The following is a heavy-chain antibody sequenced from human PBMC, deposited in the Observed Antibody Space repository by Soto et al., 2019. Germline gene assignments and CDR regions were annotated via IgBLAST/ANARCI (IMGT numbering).Heavy chain of an antibody. Sequence: SVKVSCKASGGTFSSYTISWVRQAPGQGLEWMGRIIPILGIANYAQKFQGRVTITADKSTSTAYMELSSLRSEDTAVYYCASRSSGWLQGIDYWGQGTLVTVSS. J-gene: IGHJ4*02. CDR3: ASRSSGWLQGIDY. CDR2: IIPILGIA. D-gene: IGHD6-19*01. V-gene: IGHV1-69*02. CDR1: GGTFSSYT.